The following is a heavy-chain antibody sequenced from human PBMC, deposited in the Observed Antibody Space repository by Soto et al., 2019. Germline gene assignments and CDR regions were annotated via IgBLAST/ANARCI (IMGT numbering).Heavy chain of an antibody. CDR2: IIPIFGTA. J-gene: IGHJ4*02. CDR3: ASSRYYYDSSGYYFYFDY. V-gene: IGHV1-69*01. Sequence: QVQLVQSGAEVKKPGSSVKVSCKASGGTFSSYAISWVRQAPGQGLEWMGGIIPIFGTANYAQKFQGRVTITADEATITAYMELSSLRSEDTAVYYCASSRYYYDSSGYYFYFDYWGQGTLVTVSS. D-gene: IGHD3-22*01. CDR1: GGTFSSYA.